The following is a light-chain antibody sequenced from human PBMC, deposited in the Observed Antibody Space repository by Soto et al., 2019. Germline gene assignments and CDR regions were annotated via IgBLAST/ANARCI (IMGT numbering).Light chain of an antibody. J-gene: IGLJ2*01. CDR1: SSDVGNYNY. CDR3: CSEADHYIVV. Sequence: QSVLTQSRSVSGSPGQSVIISCTGTSSDVGNYNYVSWYQQHPGKAPKLMIFDVNKRPSGVPDRFSGSKSGNTASLTISGLQPEDEADYYCCSEADHYIVVFGGGTKVTVL. V-gene: IGLV2-11*01. CDR2: DVN.